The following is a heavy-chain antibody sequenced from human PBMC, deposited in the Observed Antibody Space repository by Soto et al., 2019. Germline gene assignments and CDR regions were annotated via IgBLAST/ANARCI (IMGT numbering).Heavy chain of an antibody. CDR3: ARDCIAAAGKGGMDV. J-gene: IGHJ6*02. CDR1: GFTFSSYG. V-gene: IGHV3-33*01. Sequence: PGGSLILSCAASGFTFSSYGMHWVRQAPGKGLEWVAVIWYDGSNKYYADSVKGRFTISRDNSKNTLYLQMNSLRAEDTAVYYCARDCIAAAGKGGMDVWGQGTTVTVSS. CDR2: IWYDGSNK. D-gene: IGHD6-13*01.